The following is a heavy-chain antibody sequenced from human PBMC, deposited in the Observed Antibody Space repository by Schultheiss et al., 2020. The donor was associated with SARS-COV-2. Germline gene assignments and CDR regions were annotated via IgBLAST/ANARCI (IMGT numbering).Heavy chain of an antibody. D-gene: IGHD2-15*01. Sequence: SQTLSLTCTVSGASISDSNYYWAWIRQPPGKGLEWIGEINHSGSTNYNPSLKSRVTISVDTSKNQFSLKLSSVTAADTAVYYCARRGCSGGSCYYSDWFDPWGQGTLVTVSS. CDR3: ARRGCSGGSCYYSDWFDP. J-gene: IGHJ5*02. CDR1: GASISDSNYY. CDR2: INHSGST. V-gene: IGHV4-39*07.